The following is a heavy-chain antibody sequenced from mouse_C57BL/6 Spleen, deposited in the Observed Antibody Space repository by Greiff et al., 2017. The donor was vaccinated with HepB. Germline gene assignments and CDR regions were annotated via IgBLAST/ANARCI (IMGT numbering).Heavy chain of an antibody. J-gene: IGHJ2*01. V-gene: IGHV1-62-2*01. CDR3: ARHEEGAYYGNYFDY. CDR1: GYTFTEYT. Sequence: QVQLQQSGAELVKPGASVKLSCKASGYTFTEYTIHWVKQRSGQGLEWIGWFYPGSGSIKYNEKFKDKATLTADKSSSTVYMELSRLPSEDAAVYFCARHEEGAYYGNYFDYWGQGTTLTVAS. CDR2: FYPGSGSI. D-gene: IGHD2-10*01.